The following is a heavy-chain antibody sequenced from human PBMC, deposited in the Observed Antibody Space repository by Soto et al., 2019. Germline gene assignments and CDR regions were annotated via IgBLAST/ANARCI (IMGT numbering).Heavy chain of an antibody. CDR1: GGTFSSYA. D-gene: IGHD6-13*01. V-gene: IGHV1-69*13. Sequence: VKVSCKASGGTFSSYAISWVRQAPGQGLEWMGGIIPIFGTANYAQKFQGRVTITADESTSTAYMELSSLRSEDTAVYYCARVPMAAAGSYWFDPWGQGTLVTVSS. CDR2: IIPIFGTA. CDR3: ARVPMAAAGSYWFDP. J-gene: IGHJ5*02.